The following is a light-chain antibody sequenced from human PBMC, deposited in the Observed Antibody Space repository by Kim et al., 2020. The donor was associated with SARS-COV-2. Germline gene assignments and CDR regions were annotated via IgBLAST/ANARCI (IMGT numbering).Light chain of an antibody. CDR2: EDT. CDR1: ALPKQY. CDR3: QSADSSDTFWV. V-gene: IGLV3-25*03. J-gene: IGLJ3*02. Sequence: SPRQTARITCSGDALPKQYAYWFQQKPGQAPVVLIYEDTERPSGIPERFSGSTSGTTVTLTISAVQAEDEADYYCQSADSSDTFWVFGGGTQLTVL.